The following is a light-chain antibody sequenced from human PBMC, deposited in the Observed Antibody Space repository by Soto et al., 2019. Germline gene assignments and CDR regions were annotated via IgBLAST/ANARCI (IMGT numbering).Light chain of an antibody. CDR1: AGAVTSGYY. V-gene: IGLV7-43*01. J-gene: IGLJ2*01. CDR2: STT. CDR3: LLYYGGAQVI. Sequence: VVTQEPSLTVSPGGTVTLTCASSAGAVTSGYYPNWFQQKPGQAPRALIYSTTNRYSWTPARFSGSLLGGKAALTLSGVQPEDEAEYYCLLYYGGAQVIFGGGTKLTVL.